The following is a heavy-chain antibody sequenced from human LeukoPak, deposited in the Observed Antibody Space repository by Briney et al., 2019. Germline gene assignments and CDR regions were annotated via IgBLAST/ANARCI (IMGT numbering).Heavy chain of an antibody. Sequence: SETLSLTCTVSGGSISTYYWSWIRQPPGKGLEWIGYAYYSGITSYNPSLKSRVTISVDTSKNQFSLNVSSVTAADTAVYYCARDYDSSGYYWSWGQGALVTVSS. CDR2: AYYSGIT. J-gene: IGHJ4*02. CDR3: ARDYDSSGYYWS. CDR1: GGSISTYY. V-gene: IGHV4-59*01. D-gene: IGHD3-22*01.